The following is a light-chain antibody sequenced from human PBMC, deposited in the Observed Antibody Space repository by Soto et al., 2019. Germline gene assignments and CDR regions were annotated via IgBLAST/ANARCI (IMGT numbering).Light chain of an antibody. CDR2: DVS. V-gene: IGLV2-11*01. J-gene: IGLJ3*02. CDR3: CSYAGSYIWV. Sequence: QSALTQPRSVSGSPGQSVTISCTGTSSEVGGYNYVSWYQQHPGNAPKLMIYDVSKRPSGVPDRFSGSKSGNTASLTISGLQAEDEADYYCCSYAGSYIWVFGGGTKLTVL. CDR1: SSEVGGYNY.